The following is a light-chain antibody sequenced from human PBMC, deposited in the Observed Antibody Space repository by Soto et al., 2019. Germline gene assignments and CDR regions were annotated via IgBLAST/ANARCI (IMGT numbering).Light chain of an antibody. CDR3: QQYNNRPPWT. J-gene: IGKJ1*01. CDR2: GAS. Sequence: EIVMTQSPVTLSASPGERATLSCRASQTVSNNFAWYQQKHGQTPRLLIYGASTRAPGIPARFTGSGSGTEFTLTISGLQSEDFAVYYCQQYNNRPPWTFGQGTRVEIK. CDR1: QTVSNN. V-gene: IGKV3-15*01.